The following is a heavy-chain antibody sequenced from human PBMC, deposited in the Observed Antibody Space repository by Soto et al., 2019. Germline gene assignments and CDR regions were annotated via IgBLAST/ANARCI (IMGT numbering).Heavy chain of an antibody. CDR2: ISPIFGTA. CDR3: ARGDTALVRGYYYFGMDV. Sequence: VKVSCKASGGTFNSYGINWVRQAPGQGLEWIGGISPIFGTANYAQKFQGRVTITADKSAGTAYMELSSLRSEDTAVYYCARGDTALVRGYYYFGMDVWGQGTTVTVSS. D-gene: IGHD5-18*01. CDR1: GGTFNSYG. J-gene: IGHJ6*02. V-gene: IGHV1-69*06.